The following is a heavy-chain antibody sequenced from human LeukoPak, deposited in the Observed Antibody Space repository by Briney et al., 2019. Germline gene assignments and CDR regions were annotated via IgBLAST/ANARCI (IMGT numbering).Heavy chain of an antibody. CDR1: GFTFSSYT. J-gene: IGHJ4*02. D-gene: IGHD7-27*01. CDR3: AKDGGLWVSAHWGDS. CDR2: ITTGDGNT. V-gene: IGHV3-23*01. Sequence: GGPLRLSRTASGFTFSSYTMTWVRKAPGKGLKWVSTITTGDGNTYYADSVKGRFTVSRDDSKNTLYLQMNSLRAEDTAVYYCAKDGGLWVSAHWGDSWGRGTLVTVSS.